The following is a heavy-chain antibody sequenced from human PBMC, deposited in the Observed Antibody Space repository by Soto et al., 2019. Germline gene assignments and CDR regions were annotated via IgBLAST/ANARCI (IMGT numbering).Heavy chain of an antibody. D-gene: IGHD3-22*01. Sequence: PSETLSLTCTVSGGSISSGGYYWGWIRHHPGKGLEWIGYIYYSGSTYYNPSLKSRVTISVDTSKNQFSLKLSSVTAADTAVYYCARVRTYYYDSSGPFDYWGQGTLVTVSS. V-gene: IGHV4-31*03. CDR3: ARVRTYYYDSSGPFDY. J-gene: IGHJ4*02. CDR2: IYYSGST. CDR1: GGSISSGGYY.